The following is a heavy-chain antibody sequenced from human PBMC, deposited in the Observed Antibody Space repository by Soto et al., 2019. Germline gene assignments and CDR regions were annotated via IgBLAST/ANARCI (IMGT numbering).Heavy chain of an antibody. D-gene: IGHD6-6*01. V-gene: IGHV1-8*01. CDR3: ASGELGRYYYYYYGMDV. Sequence: ASVKVSCKASGYTFTSYDINWVRQATGQGLEWMGWMNPNSGNTGYAQKFQGRVTMTRNTPISTAYMELSSLRSEDTAVYYCASGELGRYYYYYYGMDVWGQGTTVTVSS. CDR2: MNPNSGNT. CDR1: GYTFTSYD. J-gene: IGHJ6*02.